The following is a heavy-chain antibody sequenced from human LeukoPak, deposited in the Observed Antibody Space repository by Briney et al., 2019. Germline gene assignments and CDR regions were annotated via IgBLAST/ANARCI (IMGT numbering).Heavy chain of an antibody. CDR3: ARVSVAAATN. CDR1: GFTFSSYS. CDR2: ISSSSSTI. J-gene: IGHJ4*02. Sequence: GGSLRLSCAASGFTFSSYSMNWVRQAPGKGLEWVSYISSSSSTIYYADSVKGRFTISRDNSKNTLYLQMNSLRAEDTAVYYCARVSVAAATNWGQGTLVTVSS. D-gene: IGHD6-13*01. V-gene: IGHV3-48*01.